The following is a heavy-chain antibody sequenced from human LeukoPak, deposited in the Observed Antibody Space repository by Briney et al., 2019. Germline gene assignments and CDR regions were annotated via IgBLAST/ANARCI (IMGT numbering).Heavy chain of an antibody. V-gene: IGHV3-30*02. CDR1: GFTFSSYG. Sequence: PGGSLRLSCAASGFTFSSYGMHWVRQAPGKGLEWVAFIRYDGSNKYYADSVKGRFTISRDNSKNTLYLQMNSLRAEDTAVYYCAGYYDTSGSHAFDIWGQGTMVTVSS. J-gene: IGHJ3*02. CDR3: AGYYDTSGSHAFDI. CDR2: IRYDGSNK. D-gene: IGHD3-22*01.